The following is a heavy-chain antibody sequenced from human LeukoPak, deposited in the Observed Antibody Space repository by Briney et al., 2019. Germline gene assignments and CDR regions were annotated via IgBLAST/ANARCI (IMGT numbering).Heavy chain of an antibody. CDR2: IIPIFGTA. J-gene: IGHJ4*02. CDR1: GGTFSSYA. CDR3: ARGGVYYYDSSGQYDFDY. Sequence: SVMVSCKASGGTFSSYAISWVRQAPGQGLEWMGGIIPIFGTANYAQKFQGRVTITADKSTSTAYMELSSLRSEDTAVYYCARGGVYYYDSSGQYDFDYWGQGTLVTVSS. V-gene: IGHV1-69*06. D-gene: IGHD3-22*01.